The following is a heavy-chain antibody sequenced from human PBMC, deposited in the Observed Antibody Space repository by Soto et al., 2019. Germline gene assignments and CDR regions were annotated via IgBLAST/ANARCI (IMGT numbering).Heavy chain of an antibody. J-gene: IGHJ4*02. V-gene: IGHV3-11*03. Sequence: GGSLRLSCAASGFTFSDYYMSWIRQAPGKGLEWVSYISSSSSYTNYADSVKGRFTISRDNAKNSLYLQMNSLRAEDTAVYYCARSSPYYYDSTRRNYYFDYWGQGTLVTVSS. CDR2: ISSSSSYT. CDR1: GFTFSDYY. D-gene: IGHD3-22*01. CDR3: ARSSPYYYDSTRRNYYFDY.